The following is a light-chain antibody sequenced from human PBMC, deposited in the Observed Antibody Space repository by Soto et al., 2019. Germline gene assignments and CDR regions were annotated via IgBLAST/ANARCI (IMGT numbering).Light chain of an antibody. J-gene: IGLJ2*01. Sequence: QCVLTQPPSVSGAPGQRVTISCTGSSSNIGAGYDVHWYQQLPGTAPKLLIYGNSNRPSGVPVRFSGSKSGTSASLAITGLQAEDEADYYCQSYDSSLSRGVFGGGTKLTVL. V-gene: IGLV1-40*01. CDR1: SSNIGAGYD. CDR3: QSYDSSLSRGV. CDR2: GNS.